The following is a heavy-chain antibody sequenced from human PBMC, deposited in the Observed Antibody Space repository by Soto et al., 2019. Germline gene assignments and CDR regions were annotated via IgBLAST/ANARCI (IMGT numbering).Heavy chain of an antibody. J-gene: IGHJ2*01. D-gene: IGHD4-17*01. CDR1: GFTFSSSI. CDR2: IVVGSGHT. V-gene: IGHV1-58*01. Sequence: QMQLVQSGPEVKKPGTSVKVSCKASGFTFSSSIVQWVRQARGQRLEWLGWIVVGSGHTNYEQKFQERVTITRAMSTSTAYLELTSLGSEDTAVYYCAAPDFGDYWYFDLWGRGTLVTVSS. CDR3: AAPDFGDYWYFDL.